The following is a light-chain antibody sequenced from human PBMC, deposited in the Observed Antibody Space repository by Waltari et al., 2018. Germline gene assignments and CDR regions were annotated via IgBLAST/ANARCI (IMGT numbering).Light chain of an antibody. CDR1: SSDVGGYNF. V-gene: IGLV2-11*01. CDR3: CSYAGSYPVV. Sequence: QSALTQPRSVSGSPGQSVTIPCTGTSSDVGGYNFVSWYHQHPGQPPKLLIYEVSKRPSGVPDRFSGSKSGNTASLTISGLQAEDEADYYCCSYAGSYPVVFGGGTKLTVL. J-gene: IGLJ2*01. CDR2: EVS.